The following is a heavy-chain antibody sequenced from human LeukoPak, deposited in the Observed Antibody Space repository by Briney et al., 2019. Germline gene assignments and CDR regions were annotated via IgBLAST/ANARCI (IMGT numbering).Heavy chain of an antibody. Sequence: PSETLSLTCTVSGGSISSYYWSWIRQPPGKGLEWIGYIYYSGSTNYNPSLKSRVTISVDTSKNQFSLKLSSVTAADTAVYYCARRTTQAYDILTGYSSYFDYWGQGTLVTVSS. D-gene: IGHD3-9*01. CDR1: GGSISSYY. J-gene: IGHJ4*02. CDR3: ARRTTQAYDILTGYSSYFDY. CDR2: IYYSGST. V-gene: IGHV4-59*08.